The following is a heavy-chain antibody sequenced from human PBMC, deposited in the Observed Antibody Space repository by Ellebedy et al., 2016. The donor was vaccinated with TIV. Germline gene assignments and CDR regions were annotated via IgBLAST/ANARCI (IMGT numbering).Heavy chain of an antibody. D-gene: IGHD6-13*01. CDR3: AAAAGAGDDAFDI. V-gene: IGHV3-48*01. J-gene: IGHJ3*02. CDR1: GFTFIIYS. CDR2: ISSSSRTI. Sequence: GGSLRLXXAASGFTFIIYSLNWVRQAPGKGLEWVSCISSSSRTIYYADSVKGRFTISRDNAKNSLYLQMNSLRAEDTAVYYCAAAAGAGDDAFDIWGQGTMVTVSS.